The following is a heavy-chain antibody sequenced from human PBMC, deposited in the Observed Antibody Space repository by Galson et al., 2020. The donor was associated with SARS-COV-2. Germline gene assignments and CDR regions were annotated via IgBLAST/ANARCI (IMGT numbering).Heavy chain of an antibody. Sequence: ASVKVSCKASGYTFTSYGISWVRQAPGQGLEWMGWISAYNGNTNYAQKLQGRVTMTTDTSTSTAYMELRSLRSDDTAVYYCARSAHCSGGSCYHYYGMVVWGQGTTVTVSS. V-gene: IGHV1-18*01. J-gene: IGHJ6*02. CDR3: ARSAHCSGGSCYHYYGMVV. CDR2: ISAYNGNT. D-gene: IGHD2-15*01. CDR1: GYTFTSYG.